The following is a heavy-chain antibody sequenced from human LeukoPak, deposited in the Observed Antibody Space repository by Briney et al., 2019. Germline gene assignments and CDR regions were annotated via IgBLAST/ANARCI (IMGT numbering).Heavy chain of an antibody. V-gene: IGHV1-3*01. CDR2: INAGNGNT. D-gene: IGHD3-22*01. CDR1: GYTFTSYA. CDR3: ARVKGRSPVYYDSSGQSPSDY. J-gene: IGHJ4*02. Sequence: ASVNVSCKASGYTFTSYAMHWVRQAPGQRLEWMGWINAGNGNTKYSQKFQGRVTITRDTSASTAYMELSSLRSEDTAVYYCARVKGRSPVYYDSSGQSPSDYWGQGTLVTVSS.